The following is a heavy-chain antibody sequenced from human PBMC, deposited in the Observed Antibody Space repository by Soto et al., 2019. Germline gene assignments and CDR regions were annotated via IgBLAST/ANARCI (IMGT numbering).Heavy chain of an antibody. Sequence: ASVKVSCKASGGTFGNLGISWLRQAPGQGLEWMGGTIPIFDTPHYAEKFRVRLTITADATSTAYMELTSLSSEDTATYYCARDREDGSGTKYNWFDSWGQGTLVTVSS. J-gene: IGHJ5*01. CDR3: ARDREDGSGTKYNWFDS. CDR1: GGTFGNLG. CDR2: TIPIFDTP. V-gene: IGHV1-69*13. D-gene: IGHD3-10*01.